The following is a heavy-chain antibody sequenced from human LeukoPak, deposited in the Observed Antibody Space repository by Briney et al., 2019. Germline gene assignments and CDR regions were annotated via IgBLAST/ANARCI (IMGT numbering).Heavy chain of an antibody. V-gene: IGHV1-2*02. CDR1: GYTFTGYY. J-gene: IGHJ5*02. CDR2: INPNSGGT. D-gene: IGHD2-2*01. Sequence: ASVKVSCKASGYTFTGYYMHWVRQAPGQGLEWMGWINPNSGGTNYAQKFQSRVTMTRDTSISTAYMELSRLRSDDTAVYYCTRAPNRLIVPAAMSWFDPWGQGTLVTVSS. CDR3: TRAPNRLIVPAAMSWFDP.